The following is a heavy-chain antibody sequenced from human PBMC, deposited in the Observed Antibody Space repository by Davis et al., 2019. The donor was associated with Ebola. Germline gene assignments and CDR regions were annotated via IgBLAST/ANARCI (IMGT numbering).Heavy chain of an antibody. Sequence: PGGSLRLSCAASGFTFSSYGMHWVRQAPGKGLEWVAVISYDGSNKYYADSVKGRFTISRDNSKNTLYLQMNSLRAEDTAVYYCAKAPLFDYWGQGTLVTVSS. J-gene: IGHJ4*02. CDR2: ISYDGSNK. CDR3: AKAPLFDY. V-gene: IGHV3-30*18. CDR1: GFTFSSYG.